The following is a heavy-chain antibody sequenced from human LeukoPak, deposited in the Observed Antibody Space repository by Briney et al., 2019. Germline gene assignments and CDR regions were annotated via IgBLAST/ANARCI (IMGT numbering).Heavy chain of an antibody. Sequence: ASVKVSCKASGYTFNSHGISWVRQAPGQGLEWMGWISAYNGHTNYAQKLQGRVSMTTDTSTSTAYMELRSLRAEDTAVYYCARENSGRDLEPSERDAFDIWGQGTMVTVSS. V-gene: IGHV1-18*01. CDR1: GYTFNSHG. D-gene: IGHD1-26*01. CDR3: ARENSGRDLEPSERDAFDI. CDR2: ISAYNGHT. J-gene: IGHJ3*02.